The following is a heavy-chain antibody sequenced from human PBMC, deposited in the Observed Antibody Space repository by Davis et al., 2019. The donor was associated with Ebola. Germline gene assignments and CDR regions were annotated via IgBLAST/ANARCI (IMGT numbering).Heavy chain of an antibody. CDR2: IDPSDSYT. D-gene: IGHD3-3*01. CDR3: ARHVGSTIFGVVIPHYYYYGMDV. J-gene: IGHJ6*02. CDR1: GYSFTSYW. Sequence: KVSCKGSGYSFTSYWISWVRQMPGKGLEWMGRIDPSDSYTNYSPSFQGHVTISADKSVSTAYLQWSSLKASDTAMYYCARHVGSTIFGVVIPHYYYYGMDVWGQGTTVTVSS. V-gene: IGHV5-10-1*01.